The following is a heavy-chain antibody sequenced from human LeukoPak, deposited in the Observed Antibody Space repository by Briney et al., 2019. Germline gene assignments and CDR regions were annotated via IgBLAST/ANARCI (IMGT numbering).Heavy chain of an antibody. CDR2: IYPADSDT. J-gene: IGHJ5*02. V-gene: IGHV5-51*01. CDR3: ARHLRGLDL. D-gene: IGHD3-10*01. Sequence: PGEPLRISCQVSGYIFTNYWIGWVRQMPGKGLESLGIIYPADSDTTYSPSFQGQVSISADKSISTVYLQWSSLKASDTAVYYCARHLRGLDLWGQGTLVTVSS. CDR1: GYIFTNYW.